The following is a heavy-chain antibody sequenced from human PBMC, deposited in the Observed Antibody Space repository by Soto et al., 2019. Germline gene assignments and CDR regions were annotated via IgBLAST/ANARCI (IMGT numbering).Heavy chain of an antibody. CDR3: ARGEYSADY. D-gene: IGHD4-4*01. Sequence: GASVKVSCKASGYTFTNYGISWVRQAPGQGLEWMGGISADNSNTSYAQNLQDRVTMTTDTFTTTAYMELRSLRSDDTAVYYCARGEYSADYWGQGTLVTVSS. V-gene: IGHV1-18*04. CDR2: ISADNSNT. J-gene: IGHJ4*02. CDR1: GYTFTNYG.